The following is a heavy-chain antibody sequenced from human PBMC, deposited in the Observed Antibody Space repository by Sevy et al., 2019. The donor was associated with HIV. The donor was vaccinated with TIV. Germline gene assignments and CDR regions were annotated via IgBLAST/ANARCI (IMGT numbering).Heavy chain of an antibody. Sequence: GGSLRLSCAASGFTFNSFAISWVRQAPGKGLEWVSGVSGSGDRTYYTDYMKGRFTVARDNSKNTLYLQIDNLRVENTAAYYCARATSARATEDHFDSWGQGTLVTVSS. CDR2: VSGSGDRT. V-gene: IGHV3-23*01. CDR3: ARATSARATEDHFDS. CDR1: GFTFNSFA. J-gene: IGHJ4*02. D-gene: IGHD5-12*01.